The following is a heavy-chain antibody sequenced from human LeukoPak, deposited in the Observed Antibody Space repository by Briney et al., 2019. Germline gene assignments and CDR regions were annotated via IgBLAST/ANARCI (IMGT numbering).Heavy chain of an antibody. V-gene: IGHV3-7*01. CDR1: GFTFSSYW. J-gene: IGHJ3*02. D-gene: IGHD3-22*01. Sequence: GGSLRLSCAASGFTFSSYWMSWVRQAPGKGLEWVANIKQDGSEKYYVDSVKGRFTISRDNAKNSLYLQMNSLRAEDTAVYYCASLSDSSGYYKEADAFDIWGQGTMVTVSS. CDR3: ASLSDSSGYYKEADAFDI. CDR2: IKQDGSEK.